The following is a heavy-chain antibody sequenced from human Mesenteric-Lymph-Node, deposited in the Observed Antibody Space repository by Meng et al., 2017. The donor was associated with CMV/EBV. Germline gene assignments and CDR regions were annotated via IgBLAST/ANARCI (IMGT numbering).Heavy chain of an antibody. CDR3: TTVIVVVPAAPDAFDI. V-gene: IGHV3-15*01. Sequence: GESLKISCAASGFTFSNAWMSWVRQAPGKGLEWVGRIKSKTDGGTTDYAAPVKGRFTISRDDSKNTLYLQMNSLKTEDTAVYYCTTVIVVVPAAPDAFDIWGQGTMVTAS. J-gene: IGHJ3*02. CDR2: IKSKTDGGTT. D-gene: IGHD2-2*01. CDR1: GFTFSNAW.